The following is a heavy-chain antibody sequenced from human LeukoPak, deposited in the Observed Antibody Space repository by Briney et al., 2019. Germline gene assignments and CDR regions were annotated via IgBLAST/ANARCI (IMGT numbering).Heavy chain of an antibody. D-gene: IGHD5-18*01. CDR3: ARASGGYSYNYYMDV. CDR2: IYYSGST. Sequence: RTSETLSLTCTVSGGSISSYYWSWIRQPPGKGLEWIGYIYYSGSTNYNPSLKSRVTISVDTSKNQFSLKLSSVTAADTAVYYCARASGGYSYNYYMDVWGKGTTVTVSS. CDR1: GGSISSYY. J-gene: IGHJ6*03. V-gene: IGHV4-59*01.